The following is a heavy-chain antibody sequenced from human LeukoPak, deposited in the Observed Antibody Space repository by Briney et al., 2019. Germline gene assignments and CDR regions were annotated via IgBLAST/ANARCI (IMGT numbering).Heavy chain of an antibody. CDR2: ITHSGST. J-gene: IGHJ4*02. Sequence: PPETLSLTCAVYGGSFSDFYWSWIRQPPGKGLEWIGEITHSGSTNYNPSLKSRVTISVDTSKNQFSLKLSSVTAAGTAVYYCARDDYGDFTFDFWGQGTLVTDSS. CDR3: ARDDYGDFTFDF. D-gene: IGHD4-17*01. CDR1: GGSFSDFY. V-gene: IGHV4-34*01.